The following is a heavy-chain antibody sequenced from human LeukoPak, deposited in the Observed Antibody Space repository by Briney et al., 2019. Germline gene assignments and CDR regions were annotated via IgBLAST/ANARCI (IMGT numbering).Heavy chain of an antibody. D-gene: IGHD4-23*01. CDR1: GFTFSNYA. CDR2: ISGSGTTT. V-gene: IGHV3-23*01. J-gene: IGHJ6*02. CDR3: ARVPRPRKNDYGGFYGMDV. Sequence: GGSLRLSCAASGFTFSNYAMYWVRQAPGKGLEWLSDISGSGTTTNYADSVKGRFTISRDNSKNTLYLQMNSLRAEDTAVYYCARVPRPRKNDYGGFYGMDVWGQGTTVTVSS.